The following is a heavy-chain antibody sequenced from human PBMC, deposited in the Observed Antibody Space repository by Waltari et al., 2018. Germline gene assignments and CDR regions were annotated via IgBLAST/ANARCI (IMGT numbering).Heavy chain of an antibody. V-gene: IGHV4-59*11. CDR1: SGYFTSHH. CDR2: IYYTGST. Sequence: QVQLQESGPGLVTPSETLSLTCTVSSGYFTSHHWSWIRQPPGKGLEWIGNIYYTGSTKYTPSLQSRVTISIDTSKNQFSLEMNSVTTADTAIYYCATNSSASAFDYWGQGTLVTVSS. J-gene: IGHJ4*02. D-gene: IGHD3-22*01. CDR3: ATNSSASAFDY.